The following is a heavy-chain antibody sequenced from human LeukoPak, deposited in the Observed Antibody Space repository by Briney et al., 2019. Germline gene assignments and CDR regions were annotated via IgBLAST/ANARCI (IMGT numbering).Heavy chain of an antibody. V-gene: IGHV3-11*01. CDR3: AKDLAAYSSGWLFDY. Sequence: GGSLRLSCAASGFTFSDYYMSWIRQAPGKGLEWVSYISSSGSTIYYADSVKGRFTISRDNAKNSPYLQMNSLRAEDTAVYYCAKDLAAYSSGWLFDYWGQGTLVTVSS. D-gene: IGHD6-19*01. J-gene: IGHJ4*02. CDR2: ISSSGSTI. CDR1: GFTFSDYY.